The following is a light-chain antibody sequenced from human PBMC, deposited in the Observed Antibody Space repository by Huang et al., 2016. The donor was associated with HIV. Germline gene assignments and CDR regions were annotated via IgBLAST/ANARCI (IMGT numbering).Light chain of an antibody. Sequence: DIQMTQSPSALSASGGDRVTITCQASQDIGNYLNWYRQKPGRAPELLIYDSFNLETGVPSRFSGSGAGADFTFTISSLQPEDSATYYCQQYQNLPYTFGQGTKLEIK. CDR3: QQYQNLPYT. V-gene: IGKV1-33*01. J-gene: IGKJ2*01. CDR2: DSF. CDR1: QDIGNY.